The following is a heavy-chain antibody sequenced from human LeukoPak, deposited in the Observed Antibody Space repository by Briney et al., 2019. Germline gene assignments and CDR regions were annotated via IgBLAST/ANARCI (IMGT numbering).Heavy chain of an antibody. CDR3: AREPGDSSGWSE. V-gene: IGHV3-74*01. CDR1: GFTFSSYW. D-gene: IGHD6-19*01. Sequence: GGSLRLSCAASGFTFSSYWMHWVRQAPGKGLVWVSRINSDGSSTSYADSVKGRFTISRDNAKNTLYPQMNSLRAEDTAVYYCAREPGDSSGWSEWGQGTLVTVSS. J-gene: IGHJ4*02. CDR2: INSDGSST.